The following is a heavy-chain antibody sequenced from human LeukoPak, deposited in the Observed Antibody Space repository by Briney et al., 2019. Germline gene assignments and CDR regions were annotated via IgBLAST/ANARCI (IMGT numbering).Heavy chain of an antibody. J-gene: IGHJ4*02. CDR2: ISTSGGST. CDR1: GFTFSSYA. Sequence: GGSLRLSCAASGFTFSSYAMSWVRQGPGKGLEWVSAISTSGGSTYYADSVKGRFTISRDNSKNTLYLQMNSLRAEDTAVYYCAKRIAVAGPYFDYWGQGTLVSASS. D-gene: IGHD6-19*01. CDR3: AKRIAVAGPYFDY. V-gene: IGHV3-23*01.